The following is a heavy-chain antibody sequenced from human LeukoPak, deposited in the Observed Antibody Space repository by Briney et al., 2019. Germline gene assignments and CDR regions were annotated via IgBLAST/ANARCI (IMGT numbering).Heavy chain of an antibody. V-gene: IGHV1-69*02. Sequence: RISCKGSGYSFTSYWISWVRQMPGKGLEWMGRIIPILGIANYAQKFQGRVTITADKSTSTAYMELSSLRSEDTAVYYCASSFVGSTLLQGYWGQGTLVTVSS. D-gene: IGHD1-26*01. J-gene: IGHJ4*02. CDR1: GYSFTSYW. CDR2: IIPILGIA. CDR3: ASSFVGSTLLQGY.